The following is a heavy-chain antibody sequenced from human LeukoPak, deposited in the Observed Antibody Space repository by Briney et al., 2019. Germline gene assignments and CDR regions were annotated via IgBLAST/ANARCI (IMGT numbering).Heavy chain of an antibody. Sequence: ASVKVSCKASGYTFTSYYMHWVRQAPGQGLEWMGIINPSGGSTSYAQKFQGRVTMTRDTSTSTVYMELSSLRSEDTAVYYCARRGFGYSYGFVSYYFDYWAQGTLVTVSS. CDR3: ARRGFGYSYGFVSYYFDY. CDR2: INPSGGST. D-gene: IGHD5-18*01. J-gene: IGHJ4*02. CDR1: GYTFTSYY. V-gene: IGHV1-46*01.